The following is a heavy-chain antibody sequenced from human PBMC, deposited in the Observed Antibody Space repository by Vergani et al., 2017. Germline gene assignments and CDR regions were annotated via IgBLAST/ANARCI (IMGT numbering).Heavy chain of an antibody. CDR1: GFTFDDYA. Sequence: VQLVESGGGVVQPGRSLRLSCAASGFTFDDYAMHWVRQAPGKGLEWVSGISWNSGIIGYADSVKGRFTISRDNAKNSLYLQMNSLRAEDTALYYCAKDIGGSDSGFDCWGQGTLVAVSS. CDR2: ISWNSGII. V-gene: IGHV3-9*01. J-gene: IGHJ4*02. D-gene: IGHD1-26*01. CDR3: AKDIGGSDSGFDC.